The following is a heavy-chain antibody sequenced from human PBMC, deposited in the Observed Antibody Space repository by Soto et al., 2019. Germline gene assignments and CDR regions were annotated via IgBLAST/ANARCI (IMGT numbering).Heavy chain of an antibody. CDR1: GGSIGGDS. D-gene: IGHD2-8*01. V-gene: IGHV4-59*01. CDR3: ASAGIVQVSYAMDV. Sequence: ETLSLTCTVSGGSIGGDSWSWIRQSPGKGRDFIGYIYHSGSTSYTPSLKSRVTISMDTSKNQFSLRLSSVTAADTAVYYCASAGIVQVSYAMDVWGQGTTVTVSS. CDR2: IYHSGST. J-gene: IGHJ6*02.